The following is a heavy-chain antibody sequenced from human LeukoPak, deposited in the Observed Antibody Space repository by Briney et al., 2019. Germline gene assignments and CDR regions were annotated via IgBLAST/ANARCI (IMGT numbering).Heavy chain of an antibody. V-gene: IGHV5-51*01. CDR2: IYPGDSDT. J-gene: IGHJ3*02. CDR1: GYSFTSYW. Sequence: GESLKISCKGSGYSFTSYWIGWVRQMPGKGLEWMGIIYPGDSDTRYSPSFQGQVTISADKSISTAYLQWSSLKASDTAMYYCARVVTAILDAFDIWGQGTTVTISS. D-gene: IGHD2-21*02. CDR3: ARVVTAILDAFDI.